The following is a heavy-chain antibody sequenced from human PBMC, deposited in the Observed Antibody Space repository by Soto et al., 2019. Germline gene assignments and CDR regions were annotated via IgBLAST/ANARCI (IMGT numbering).Heavy chain of an antibody. CDR1: GFTFSSYG. CDR2: ISYEGSNK. V-gene: IGHV3-30*18. J-gene: IGHJ4*02. Sequence: GGSLRLSCAASGFTFSSYGMHWVRQAPGKGLEWVAVISYEGSNKYYADSVKGRFTISRDNSKNTLYLQMNSLRAEDTAVYYCAKDTGGGDGYKVFWGQGTLVTVSS. D-gene: IGHD3-16*01. CDR3: AKDTGGGDGYKVF.